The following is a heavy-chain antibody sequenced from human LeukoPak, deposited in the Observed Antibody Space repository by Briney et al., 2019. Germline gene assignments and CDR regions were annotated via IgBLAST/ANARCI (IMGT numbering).Heavy chain of an antibody. D-gene: IGHD1-1*01. V-gene: IGHV3-33*01. CDR2: IWYDGSNK. J-gene: IGHJ4*02. CDR3: ARDSQVRPFDY. Sequence: GRSLRLSCAASGFTFSSYGMHWVRQAPGKGLEWVAVIWYDGSNKYYADSVKGRFTISRDNSKNTLYLQMNSLRAEDTAVYYCARDSQVRPFDYWGQGTLVTVSS. CDR1: GFTFSSYG.